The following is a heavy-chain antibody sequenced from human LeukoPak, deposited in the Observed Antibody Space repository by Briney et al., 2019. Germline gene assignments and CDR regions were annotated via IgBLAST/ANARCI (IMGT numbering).Heavy chain of an antibody. D-gene: IGHD2-2*01. Sequence: SETLSLTCTVSGGSVSNGSYYWGWIRQPPGKGLEWIGYIYYSGSTNYNPSLKSRVTISVDTSKNQFSLKLSSVTAADTAVYYCARDKVVVVPAALTPQYYYYYGMDVWGKGTTVTVSS. CDR2: IYYSGST. CDR1: GGSVSNGSYY. J-gene: IGHJ6*04. V-gene: IGHV4-61*01. CDR3: ARDKVVVVPAALTPQYYYYYGMDV.